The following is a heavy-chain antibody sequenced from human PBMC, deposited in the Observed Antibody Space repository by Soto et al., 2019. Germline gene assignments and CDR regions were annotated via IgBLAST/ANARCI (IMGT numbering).Heavy chain of an antibody. CDR1: GYSFTSYW. CDR2: IDPSDSYT. J-gene: IGHJ6*02. D-gene: IGHD2-2*01. Sequence: PGESLKISCKVSGYSFTSYWISWVRQMPGKGLEWMGRIDPSDSYTNYSPSFQGHVTISADKSISTAYLQWSSLKASDTAMYYCARLLPDIVVVPAAIIDYYYGMDVWGQGTTVTVSS. CDR3: ARLLPDIVVVPAAIIDYYYGMDV. V-gene: IGHV5-10-1*01.